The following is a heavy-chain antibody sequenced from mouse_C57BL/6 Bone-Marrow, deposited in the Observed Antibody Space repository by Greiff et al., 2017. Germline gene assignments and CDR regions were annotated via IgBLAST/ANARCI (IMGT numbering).Heavy chain of an antibody. CDR3: AGRGNPHYSDY. CDR2: IYPRDGST. Sequence: VQLVESGPELVKPGASVKLSCKASGYTFTSYDINWVKQRPGQGLEWIGWIYPRDGSTKYNEKFKGKATLTVDTSSSTAYMELHSLTSEDSAVYFCAGRGNPHYSDYWGQGTTLTVSS. D-gene: IGHD2-1*01. CDR1: GYTFTSYD. V-gene: IGHV1-85*01. J-gene: IGHJ2*01.